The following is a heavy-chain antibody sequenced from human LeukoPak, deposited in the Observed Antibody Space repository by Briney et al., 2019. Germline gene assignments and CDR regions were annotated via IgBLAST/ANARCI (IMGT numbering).Heavy chain of an antibody. V-gene: IGHV3-48*03. J-gene: IGHJ3*02. CDR2: ISSSGSSK. D-gene: IGHD4-11*01. CDR3: ARGGGNDYKYNAFDI. Sequence: QPGGSLRLSCAASGFTFSSHEMNWVRQAPGKGLECVSYISSSGSSKYYADSVKGRFTISRDNAKNSPYLQMNSLRAEDTAVYYCARGGGNDYKYNAFDIWGQGTMVTVSS. CDR1: GFTFSSHE.